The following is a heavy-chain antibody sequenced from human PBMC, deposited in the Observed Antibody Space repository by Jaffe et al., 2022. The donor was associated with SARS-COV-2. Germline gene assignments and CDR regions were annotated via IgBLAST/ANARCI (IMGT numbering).Heavy chain of an antibody. J-gene: IGHJ3*02. CDR1: GGSISSSSYY. D-gene: IGHD2-21*02. CDR2: IYYSGST. Sequence: QLQLQESGPGLVKPSETLSLTCTVSGGSISSSSYYWGWIRQPPGKGLEWIGSIYYSGSTYYNPSLKSRVTISVDTSKNQFSLKLSSVTAADTAVYYCARHQHIVVVTAPFDIWGQGTMVTVSS. CDR3: ARHQHIVVVTAPFDI. V-gene: IGHV4-39*01.